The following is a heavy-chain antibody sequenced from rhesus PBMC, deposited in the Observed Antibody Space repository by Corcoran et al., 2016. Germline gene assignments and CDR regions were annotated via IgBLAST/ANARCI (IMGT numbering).Heavy chain of an antibody. D-gene: IGHD3-9*01. CDR3: ARGYYEDDYGYYYPFDY. V-gene: IGHV4-81*01. CDR1: GGSISGYY. CDR2: IDGNSAGT. Sequence: QVQLQESGPGLVTPSETLSLTCTVSGGSISGYYWSWIRQPPGKGLEWSGNIDGNSAGTNYNPSLKSRVTISKDTSKNQFSLKLSSVTAADTAVYYCARGYYEDDYGYYYPFDYWGQGVLVTVSS. J-gene: IGHJ4*01.